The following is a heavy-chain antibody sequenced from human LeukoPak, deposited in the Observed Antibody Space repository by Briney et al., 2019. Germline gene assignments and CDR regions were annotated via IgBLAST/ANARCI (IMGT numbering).Heavy chain of an antibody. J-gene: IGHJ1*01. V-gene: IGHV4-39*01. Sequence: SETLSLTCTVPGDSISSSSYYWGWIRQPPGKGLEWIGSIYYSGHTYYNPSLKSRVTISIDTSKTQFSLNLISVTAADTAVYYCARHASGSYNNFQHWGQGTLVTVSS. CDR3: ARHASGSYNNFQH. CDR2: IYYSGHT. D-gene: IGHD1-26*01. CDR1: GDSISSSSYY.